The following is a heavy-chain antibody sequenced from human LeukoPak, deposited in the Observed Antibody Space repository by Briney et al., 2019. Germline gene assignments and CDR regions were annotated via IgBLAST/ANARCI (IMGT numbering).Heavy chain of an antibody. CDR2: IYYSGST. D-gene: IGHD3-10*01. V-gene: IGHV4-31*03. J-gene: IGHJ4*02. CDR1: GGSISSGGYY. Sequence: SETLSLTCTVSGGSISSGGYYWSWIRQHPGKGLEWIGYIYYSGSTYYNPSLKSRVTISVDTSKNQFSLKLSSVTAADTAVYYCARVDYYGSGSYPHFDYWGQGTLVTVSS. CDR3: ARVDYYGSGSYPHFDY.